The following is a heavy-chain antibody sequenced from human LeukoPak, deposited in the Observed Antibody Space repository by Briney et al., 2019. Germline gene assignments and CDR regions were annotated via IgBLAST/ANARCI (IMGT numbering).Heavy chain of an antibody. D-gene: IGHD5-18*01. CDR2: LGTAGDT. CDR1: GFTFSTYD. J-gene: IGHJ3*02. V-gene: IGHV3-13*04. Sequence: GGSLRLSCAASGFTFSTYDMHWVRQGPGKGLEWVSPLGTAGDTYYPGSVKGRFTISRENAKNSLYLQMNSLRAEDTAVYYCARGLQLWYPGDAFDIWGQGTMVTVSS. CDR3: ARGLQLWYPGDAFDI.